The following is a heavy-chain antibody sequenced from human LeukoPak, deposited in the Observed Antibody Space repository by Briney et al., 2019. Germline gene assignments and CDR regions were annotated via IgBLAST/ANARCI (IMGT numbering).Heavy chain of an antibody. D-gene: IGHD3-10*01. Sequence: ASVKVSCKASGYTFTSYGISWVRQAPGQGLEWMGWISGYNGNTNYAQNLQGRVTMTTDTSTSTVYMELSSVTAADTAVYYCARVGYSSSGNYYNDRGAFDYWGQGTLVTVSS. J-gene: IGHJ4*02. CDR3: ARVGYSSSGNYYNDRGAFDY. CDR2: ISGYNGNT. V-gene: IGHV1-18*01. CDR1: GYTFTSYG.